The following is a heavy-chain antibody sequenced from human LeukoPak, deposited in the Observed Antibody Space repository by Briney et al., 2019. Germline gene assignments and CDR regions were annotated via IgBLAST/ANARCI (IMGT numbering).Heavy chain of an antibody. V-gene: IGHV3-30*18. CDR1: GFTFSSYG. J-gene: IGHJ4*02. Sequence: GRSLRLSCAASGFTFSSYGMHWVRQAPGKGLEWVAVISYDGSNKYYAASVKGRFTISRDNSKNTLYLQMNSLRAEDTAVYHCAKDRDDILTTYYFDYWGQGTLVTVSS. CDR3: AKDRDDILTTYYFDY. CDR2: ISYDGSNK. D-gene: IGHD3-9*01.